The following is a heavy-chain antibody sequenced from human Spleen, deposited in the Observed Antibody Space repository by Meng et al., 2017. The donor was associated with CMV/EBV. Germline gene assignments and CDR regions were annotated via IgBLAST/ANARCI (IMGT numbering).Heavy chain of an antibody. D-gene: IGHD2-2*01. J-gene: IGHJ6*02. CDR3: ARGSRNWATSYYYGMDV. Sequence: GESLKISCAASGFTFSSYAMHWVRQAPGKGLEWAAVISYDGSNKYYADSVKGRFTISRDNSKNTLYLQMNSLRAEDTAVYYCARGSRNWATSYYYGMDVWGQGTTVTVSS. V-gene: IGHV3-30*04. CDR1: GFTFSSYA. CDR2: ISYDGSNK.